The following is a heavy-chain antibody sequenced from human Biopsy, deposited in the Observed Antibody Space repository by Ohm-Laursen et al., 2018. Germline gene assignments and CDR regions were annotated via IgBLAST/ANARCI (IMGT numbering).Heavy chain of an antibody. V-gene: IGHV3-30*18. CDR3: AKKGGGGICYPH. D-gene: IGHD2-15*01. Sequence: RSLRLSCAASGFTFSNSGMHWVRQAPGKGLEWVAAISYNGSKTDYGDSVKGRLNISIDNSKNTLFLQMNSLRAEDTAVYYCAKKGGGGICYPHWGQGTLVTVSS. CDR2: ISYNGSKT. CDR1: GFTFSNSG. J-gene: IGHJ4*02.